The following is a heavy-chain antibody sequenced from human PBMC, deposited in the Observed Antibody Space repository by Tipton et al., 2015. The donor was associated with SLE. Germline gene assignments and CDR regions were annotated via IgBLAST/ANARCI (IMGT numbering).Heavy chain of an antibody. V-gene: IGHV4-34*01. D-gene: IGHD3-16*01. Sequence: TLSLTCAVYGGSFSGYYWSWIRQPPGKGLEWIGEINRSGSTNYNPSLKSRVTISVDTSKNQFSLKVSSVTAADTAVYYCARAQGGGSTYMDVWGKGTTVTVSS. CDR1: GGSFSGYY. CDR2: INRSGST. CDR3: ARAQGGGSTYMDV. J-gene: IGHJ6*03.